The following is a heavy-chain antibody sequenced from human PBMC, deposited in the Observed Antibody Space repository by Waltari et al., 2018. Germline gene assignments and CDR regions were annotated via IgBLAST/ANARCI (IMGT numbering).Heavy chain of an antibody. CDR1: GFTFNNYA. D-gene: IGHD3-10*01. J-gene: IGHJ6*02. Sequence: EVQLLESGGGLVQPGGSLRLSCEASGFTFNNYAMSWVRQAPGMGLEWVSASRCGGTSTFYADSVKGRFTISRDSSKNTLYLHMNSLRAEDTAIYYCTKRGSLYYYGMDVWGQGTTVTVSS. CDR3: TKRGSLYYYGMDV. V-gene: IGHV3-23*01. CDR2: SRCGGTST.